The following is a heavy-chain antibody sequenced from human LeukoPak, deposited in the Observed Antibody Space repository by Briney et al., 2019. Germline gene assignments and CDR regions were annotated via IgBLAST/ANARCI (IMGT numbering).Heavy chain of an antibody. CDR2: TYYRSKWHS. Sequence: SQTLSLTCAIAGDSVSSNSAAWNWIRQSPSRGLEWLGRTYYRSKWHSYYAPSMKSRITINPDTSKNQFSLQLKSVTPEDTAVYYCARMVGLVSDFWGQGTLVTVSS. D-gene: IGHD3-10*01. CDR1: GDSVSSNSAA. CDR3: ARMVGLVSDF. J-gene: IGHJ4*02. V-gene: IGHV6-1*01.